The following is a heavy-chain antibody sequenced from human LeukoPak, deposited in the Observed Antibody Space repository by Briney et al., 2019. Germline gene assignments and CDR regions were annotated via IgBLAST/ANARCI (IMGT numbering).Heavy chain of an antibody. J-gene: IGHJ4*02. Sequence: GGSLRLSCAASGFTFSTYWMSWVRQAPGKGLGWVANIKQDGSDKFYVDSVKGRFTISRDNAKNSMYLQMNSLRAEDTAVYYCARVLPVASRDYWGQGTLVTVSS. CDR1: GFTFSTYW. V-gene: IGHV3-7*01. D-gene: IGHD2-2*01. CDR3: ARVLPVASRDY. CDR2: IKQDGSDK.